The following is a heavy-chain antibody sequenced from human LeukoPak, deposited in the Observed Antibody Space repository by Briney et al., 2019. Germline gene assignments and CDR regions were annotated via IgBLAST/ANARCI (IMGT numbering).Heavy chain of an antibody. CDR2: MSFDEVNI. D-gene: IGHD2-2*01. CDR1: GFTFSTYG. J-gene: IGHJ4*02. CDR3: AKASGQAGYCSSTSCHYTFDY. V-gene: IGHV3-30*18. Sequence: GGSLRLSCAASGFTFSTYGLHWVRQAPGKGLEWVAVMSFDEVNIYYAESVKGRFTISRDNAMDTLYLQMNSLRAEDTTVYYCAKASGQAGYCSSTSCHYTFDYWGQGTLVTVSS.